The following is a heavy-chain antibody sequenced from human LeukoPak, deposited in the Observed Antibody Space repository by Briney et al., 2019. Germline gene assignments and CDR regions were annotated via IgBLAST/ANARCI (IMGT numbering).Heavy chain of an antibody. Sequence: GSLRLSCAASGFTFSSYGMHWVRQAPGKGPEWVAFIRYDGSNKYYADSVKGRFTISRDNSKNTLYLQMNSLRAEDTAVYYCAKDGNRITIFGVVNSDYYYYMDVWGKGTTVTVSS. V-gene: IGHV3-30*02. CDR3: AKDGNRITIFGVVNSDYYYYMDV. J-gene: IGHJ6*03. D-gene: IGHD3-3*01. CDR1: GFTFSSYG. CDR2: IRYDGSNK.